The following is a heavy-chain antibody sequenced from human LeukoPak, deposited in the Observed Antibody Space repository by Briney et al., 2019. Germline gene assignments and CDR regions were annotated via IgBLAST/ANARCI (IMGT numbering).Heavy chain of an antibody. CDR2: MNPNSGNT. J-gene: IGHJ4*02. CDR1: GYTFTSYV. V-gene: IGHV1-8*01. D-gene: IGHD3-10*01. Sequence: ASVKVSCKASGYTFTSYVINWVRQATGQGLEWVGWMNPNSGNTGYAQKFQGRVTMTRNTSICTAYMELSSLRSEDTAVYYCARVRRVSAGWFGELLSYYFDYWGQGTLVTVSS. CDR3: ARVRRVSAGWFGELLSYYFDY.